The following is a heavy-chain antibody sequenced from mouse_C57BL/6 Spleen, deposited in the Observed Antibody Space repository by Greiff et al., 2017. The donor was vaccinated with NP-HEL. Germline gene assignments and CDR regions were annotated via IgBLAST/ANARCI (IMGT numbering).Heavy chain of an antibody. Sequence: EVKLVESGAELVRPGASVKLSCTASGFNIKDDYMHWVKQRPEQGLEWIGWIDPENGDTEYASKFQGKATITADTSSNTAYLQLSSLTSEDTAVYYCTTNYSNLIYWYFDVWGTGTTVTVSS. D-gene: IGHD2-5*01. CDR1: GFNIKDDY. V-gene: IGHV14-4*01. CDR2: IDPENGDT. J-gene: IGHJ1*03. CDR3: TTNYSNLIYWYFDV.